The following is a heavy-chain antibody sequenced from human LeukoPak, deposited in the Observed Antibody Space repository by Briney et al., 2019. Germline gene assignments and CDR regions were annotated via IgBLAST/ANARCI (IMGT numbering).Heavy chain of an antibody. Sequence: SETLSLTCIVSGGSISGYYWSWIRQSPGKGLEWIAYIYSSGSTNYNPSLKSRVTISVDTSKNHFSLKLSSVTAADTAVYYCARTRLLPHYFDYWSQGTLVTVSS. J-gene: IGHJ4*02. CDR1: GGSISGYY. V-gene: IGHV4-59*01. CDR3: ARTRLLPHYFDY. D-gene: IGHD6-25*01. CDR2: IYSSGST.